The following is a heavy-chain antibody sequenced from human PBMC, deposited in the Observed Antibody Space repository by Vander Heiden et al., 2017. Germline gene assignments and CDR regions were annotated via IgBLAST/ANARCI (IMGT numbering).Heavy chain of an antibody. CDR3: AVGGDIVATIHGDIDY. J-gene: IGHJ4*02. Sequence: QVQLVQSGAEVKKPGSSVKVSCKASGGTFSSYAISWVRQAPGQGLEWMGGIIPIFGTANYAQKFQGRVTITADESTSTAYMELSSLRSEDTAVYYCAVGGDIVATIHGDIDYWGQGTLVTVSS. V-gene: IGHV1-69*01. D-gene: IGHD5-12*01. CDR2: IIPIFGTA. CDR1: GGTFSSYA.